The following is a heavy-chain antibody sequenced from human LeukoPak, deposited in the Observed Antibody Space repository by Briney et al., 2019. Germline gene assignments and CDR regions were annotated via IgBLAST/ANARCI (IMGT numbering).Heavy chain of an antibody. J-gene: IGHJ4*02. Sequence: GGSLRLSCAASGFSFSNYAMSWVRQAPGKGLDWVSIISGGGNRTYYADSVKGRFTISRDNSKNTLYLQLNSLRAEDTALYYCANVYYDSSGYHLGGDYWGQGTLVTVSS. CDR3: ANVYYDSSGYHLGGDY. D-gene: IGHD3-22*01. CDR1: GFSFSNYA. CDR2: ISGGGNRT. V-gene: IGHV3-23*01.